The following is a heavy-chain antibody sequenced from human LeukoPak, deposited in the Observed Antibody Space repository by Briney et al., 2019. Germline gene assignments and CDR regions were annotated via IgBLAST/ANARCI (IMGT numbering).Heavy chain of an antibody. CDR1: GYTFTGYY. V-gene: IGHV1-2*02. D-gene: IGHD3-9*01. CDR3: ARVYYDILTGYYNNWFDP. Sequence: ASVKVSCKASGYTFTGYYMHWVRQAPGQGLEWMGWINPNSGGTNYAQKLQGRVTMTTDTSTSTAYMELRSLRSDDTAVYYCARVYYDILTGYYNNWFDPWGQGTLVTVSS. CDR2: INPNSGGT. J-gene: IGHJ5*02.